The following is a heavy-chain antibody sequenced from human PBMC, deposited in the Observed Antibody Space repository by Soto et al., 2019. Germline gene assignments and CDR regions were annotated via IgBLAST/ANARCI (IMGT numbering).Heavy chain of an antibody. CDR3: ARDLQGSSSSDY. J-gene: IGHJ4*02. CDR1: GGTFSSYT. Sequence: SVKVSCKASGGTFSSYTISWVRQAPGQGLEWMGRIIPILGIANYAQKFQGRVTITADKSTSTAYMELSSLRSEDTAAYYCARDLQGSSSSDYWGQGTLVTVSS. CDR2: IIPILGIA. V-gene: IGHV1-69*04. D-gene: IGHD6-13*01.